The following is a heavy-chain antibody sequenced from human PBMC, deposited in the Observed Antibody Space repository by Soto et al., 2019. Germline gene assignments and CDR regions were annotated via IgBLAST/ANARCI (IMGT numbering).Heavy chain of an antibody. V-gene: IGHV2-5*02. D-gene: IGHD3-9*01. CDR3: AQITPFDSKGYYFDY. CDR2: IYWDDDR. Sequence: QITLKESGPTLVNPTQTLTLTCTLSGFSLSTTPVGVGWIRQPPGQALEWLALIYWDDDRRYIPSLKNTLTLPKDPPGGQVALTLTDMAPVDTGTYYCAQITPFDSKGYYFDYWGPGILVTVSS. J-gene: IGHJ4*02. CDR1: GFSLSTTPVG.